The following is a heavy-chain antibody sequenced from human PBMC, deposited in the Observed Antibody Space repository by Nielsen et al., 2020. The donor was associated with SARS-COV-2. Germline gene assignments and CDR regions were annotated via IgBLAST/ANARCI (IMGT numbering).Heavy chain of an antibody. CDR1: GFTLSSSA. CDR2: SYSGGRRT. J-gene: IGHJ3*02. Sequence: GESLKISCAASGFTLSSSAMSWVRQAPGKGLEWVSVSYSGGRRTYYADSVKGRFTISGDNSKNTLYLQMNSLRAEDTAVYYCARDLRFGELPYDIWGQGTMVTVSS. V-gene: IGHV3-23*03. D-gene: IGHD3-10*01. CDR3: ARDLRFGELPYDI.